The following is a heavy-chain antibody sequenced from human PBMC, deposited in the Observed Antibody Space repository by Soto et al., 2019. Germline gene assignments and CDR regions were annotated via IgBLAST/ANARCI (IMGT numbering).Heavy chain of an antibody. D-gene: IGHD3-3*01. CDR1: GYTFTSYG. J-gene: IGHJ3*02. CDR3: ASSERITIVGVADAFDI. V-gene: IGHV1-18*01. Sequence: ASVKVSCKASGYTFTSYGISWVRQAPGQGLEWMGWISAYNGNTNYAQKLQGRVTMTTDTSTSTAYMELRSLRSDDTAVYYCASSERITIVGVADAFDIWGQGTMVTVS. CDR2: ISAYNGNT.